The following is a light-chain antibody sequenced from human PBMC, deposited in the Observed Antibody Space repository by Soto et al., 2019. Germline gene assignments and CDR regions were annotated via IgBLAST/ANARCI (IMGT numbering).Light chain of an antibody. V-gene: IGKV3-20*01. J-gene: IGKJ1*01. CDR1: QSVRSSY. CDR3: QQDGTSPRT. CDR2: GVS. Sequence: EIVLTQSPGTLALSPGERATLSCRASQSVRSSYLAWYQQKLGQAPRLLIYGVSNRATGSPDRFSGSGSGTDFTLTISRLESEDFAVYYCQQDGTSPRTFGQGTKVEIK.